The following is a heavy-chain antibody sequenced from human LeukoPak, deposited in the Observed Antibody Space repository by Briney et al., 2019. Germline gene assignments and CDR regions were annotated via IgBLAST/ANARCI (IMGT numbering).Heavy chain of an antibody. CDR3: TTGGTFTMIVVTPNDGMDV. CDR1: GGTFSSYA. CDR2: IIPIFGTA. Sequence: SVKVSCKASGGTFSSYAISWVRQAPGQGLEWMGGIIPIFGTANYAQKFQGRVTITADESTSTAYMELSSLRSEDTAVYYCTTGGTFTMIVVTPNDGMDVWGQGTTVTVSS. D-gene: IGHD3-22*01. J-gene: IGHJ6*02. V-gene: IGHV1-69*13.